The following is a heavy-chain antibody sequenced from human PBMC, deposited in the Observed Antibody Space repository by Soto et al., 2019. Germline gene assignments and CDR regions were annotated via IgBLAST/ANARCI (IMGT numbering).Heavy chain of an antibody. V-gene: IGHV4-31*03. D-gene: IGHD3-10*01. J-gene: IGHJ6*02. CDR3: ARELRFGEDYYGMDV. CDR1: GVSISSGGYY. CDR2: IYYSGST. Sequence: ASETRSLTCTVPGVSISSGGYYWSWIRQHPGKGLEWIGYIYYSGSTYYNPSLKSRVTISVDTSKNQFSLKLGSVTAADTAVYYCARELRFGEDYYGMDVWGQGTLVTVSS.